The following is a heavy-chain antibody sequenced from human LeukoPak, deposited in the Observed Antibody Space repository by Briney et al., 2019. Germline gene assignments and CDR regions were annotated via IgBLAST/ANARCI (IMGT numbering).Heavy chain of an antibody. D-gene: IGHD1-1*01. V-gene: IGHV4-34*01. J-gene: IGHJ3*02. CDR3: ARDGGTTGTTRAFDI. Sequence: SETLSLTCAVYGGSFSGYHWSWIRQPPGKGLEWIGEINHSGSTNYNPSLKSRVTISVDTSENQFSLKLSSVTAADTAVYYCARDGGTTGTTRAFDIWGQGTMVTVSS. CDR1: GGSFSGYH. CDR2: INHSGST.